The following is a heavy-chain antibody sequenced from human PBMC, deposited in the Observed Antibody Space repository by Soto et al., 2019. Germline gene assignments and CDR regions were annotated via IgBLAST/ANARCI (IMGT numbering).Heavy chain of an antibody. Sequence: GGSLRLSCAASGFTFSNYAMSWVRQAPGKGLEWVSVIYSGGSTYYADSVKGRFTISRDNSKNTLYLQMNSLRAEDTAVYYCARSMGFGELKAWGQGTLVTVPS. D-gene: IGHD3-10*01. CDR3: ARSMGFGELKA. V-gene: IGHV3-53*01. J-gene: IGHJ5*02. CDR2: IYSGGST. CDR1: GFTFSNYA.